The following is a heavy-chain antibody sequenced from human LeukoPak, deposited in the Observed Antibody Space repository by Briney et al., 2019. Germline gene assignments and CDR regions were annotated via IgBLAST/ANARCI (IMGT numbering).Heavy chain of an antibody. CDR1: RFTLSNYN. CDR3: AKIGGSGWYFDY. Sequence: GGSLRLSCATSRFTLSNYNMNWVRQAPGKGLEWISYISSGGGAIHYADSVKGRFTISRDNANNSLNLQMNSLRAEDTAVYYCAKIGGSGWYFDYWGQGTLVTVSS. V-gene: IGHV3-48*04. D-gene: IGHD6-19*01. CDR2: ISSGGGAI. J-gene: IGHJ4*02.